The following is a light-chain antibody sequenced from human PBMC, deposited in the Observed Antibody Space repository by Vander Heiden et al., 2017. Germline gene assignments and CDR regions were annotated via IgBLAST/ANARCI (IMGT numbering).Light chain of an antibody. CDR2: DAS. J-gene: IGKJ5*01. Sequence: EIVLTQSPATLSLSPGERATLSCRASQSVSSYLAWYQQKPGQAPRLLIYDASNRATGIPARFSGSGSGTDFTLTISSLEPEDFAVYYCQQLSNWPPITFGQGTRLXIK. CDR1: QSVSSY. CDR3: QQLSNWPPIT. V-gene: IGKV3-11*01.